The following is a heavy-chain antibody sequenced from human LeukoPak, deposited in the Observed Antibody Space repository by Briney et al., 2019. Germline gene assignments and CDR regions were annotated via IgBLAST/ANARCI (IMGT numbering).Heavy chain of an antibody. CDR1: DGSISSGGYY. J-gene: IGHJ4*02. V-gene: IGHV4-30-2*01. Sequence: SETLSLTCTVSDGSISSGGYYWSWIRQPPGKGLEWIGYIYHSGSTYYNPSLKSRVTISVDRSKNQFSLKLSSVTAADTAVYYCARGDWNYARPLDYWGQGTLVTVSS. D-gene: IGHD1-7*01. CDR2: IYHSGST. CDR3: ARGDWNYARPLDY.